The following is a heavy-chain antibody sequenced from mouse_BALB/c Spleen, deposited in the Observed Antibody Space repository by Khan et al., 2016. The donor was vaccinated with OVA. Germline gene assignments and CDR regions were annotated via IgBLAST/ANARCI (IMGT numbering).Heavy chain of an antibody. V-gene: IGHV1-63*02. J-gene: IGHJ4*01. CDR1: GYTFTNYW. Sequence: QVQLQQSGAELVRPGPSVKMSCKAAGYTFTNYWIGWVKQRPGHGLEWIGDIYPGSGNTNYNEKFRGKAKLTADTSSSTAYMQLNSLTSEDSAIYYCARPFYHGGRNDTMDAWGQGTSVTVSS. CDR3: ARPFYHGGRNDTMDA. CDR2: IYPGSGNT. D-gene: IGHD1-1*01.